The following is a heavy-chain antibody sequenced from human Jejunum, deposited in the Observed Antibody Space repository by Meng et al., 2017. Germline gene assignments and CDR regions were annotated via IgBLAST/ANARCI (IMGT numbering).Heavy chain of an antibody. D-gene: IGHD5-24*01. V-gene: IGHV4-59*02. CDR2: MFYSGSN. J-gene: IGHJ4*02. Sequence: SETLSLTCTVSGVSVTNSFCSWIRQTPGGGLEWIGYMFYSGSNNYNPSLKSRVTISVDTSKNQFSLKVNSVTAADTDVYYCARSLERAYYFDHWGQGILVTVSS. CDR3: ARSLERAYYFDH. CDR1: GVSVTNSF.